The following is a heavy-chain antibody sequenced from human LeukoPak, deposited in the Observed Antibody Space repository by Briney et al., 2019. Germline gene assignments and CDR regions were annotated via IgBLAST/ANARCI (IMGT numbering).Heavy chain of an antibody. Sequence: SQTLSLTCTVSGGSISSGDYYWSWIRQPPGKGLEWIGYIYYSGSTYYNPSLKSRVTISVDTSKNQFSLKLSSVTAADTAVYYCARDTMVRGVSDGMDVWGQGTTVTVSS. V-gene: IGHV4-31*03. CDR1: GGSISSGDYY. CDR3: ARDTMVRGVSDGMDV. J-gene: IGHJ6*02. CDR2: IYYSGST. D-gene: IGHD3-10*01.